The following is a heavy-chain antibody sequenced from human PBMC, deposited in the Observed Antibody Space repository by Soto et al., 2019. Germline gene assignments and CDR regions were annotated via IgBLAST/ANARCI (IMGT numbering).Heavy chain of an antibody. V-gene: IGHV1-2*02. CDR3: TTLRLDP. J-gene: IGHJ5*02. Sequence: GASVKVSCKASGYTFTALYMNCVRQAPGQGLEWMGWVNPNTGLTKYAQKFQGRVSMTRDTSINTAYMELSGLTSDDTAVYYCTTLRLDPWGQGTLVTVSS. CDR2: VNPNTGLT. CDR1: GYTFTALY. D-gene: IGHD3-9*01.